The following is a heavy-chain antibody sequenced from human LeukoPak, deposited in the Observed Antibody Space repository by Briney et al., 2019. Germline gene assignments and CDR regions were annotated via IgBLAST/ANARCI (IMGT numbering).Heavy chain of an antibody. J-gene: IGHJ6*04. D-gene: IGHD6-19*01. CDR2: INSDGSST. Sequence: GGSLRPSCAASGFTLSSYWMHWVRQAPGKGLVWVSRINSDGSSTSYADSVKGRFTISRDNAKNTLYLQMNSLRAEDTAVYYCARGDYSSGWYNYYYGMDVWGEGTTVTVSS. CDR3: ARGDYSSGWYNYYYGMDV. V-gene: IGHV3-74*01. CDR1: GFTLSSYW.